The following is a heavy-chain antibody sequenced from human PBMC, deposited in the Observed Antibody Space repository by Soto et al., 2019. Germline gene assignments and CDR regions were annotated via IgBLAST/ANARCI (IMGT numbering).Heavy chain of an antibody. V-gene: IGHV1-69*08. CDR2: IIPILGIA. D-gene: IGHD4-17*01. Sequence: QVQLVQSGAEVKKPGSSVKVSCKASGGTFSSYTISWVRQAPGQGLEWMGRIIPILGIANYAQKFQGRVTITADKSTSTAYMELSSLRSEDTAVYYCARDLDYGDYDSLDYYYYYMDVWGKGTTVTVSS. J-gene: IGHJ6*03. CDR1: GGTFSSYT. CDR3: ARDLDYGDYDSLDYYYYYMDV.